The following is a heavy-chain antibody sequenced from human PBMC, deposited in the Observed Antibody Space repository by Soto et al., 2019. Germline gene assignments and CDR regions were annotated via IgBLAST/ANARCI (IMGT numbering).Heavy chain of an antibody. CDR1: GITFSTYA. Sequence: PGGSLRLSCAASGITFSTYALSWVRQTQGKGLEWSSAISGRGGGTFYADSVKGRFTIARDNSKNTLFLQMNSLRAEDTAVYFCARQMTSSTNYYGYWGQGTLVTVSS. CDR2: ISGRGGGT. V-gene: IGHV3-23*01. CDR3: ARQMTSSTNYYGY. J-gene: IGHJ4*02. D-gene: IGHD2-2*01.